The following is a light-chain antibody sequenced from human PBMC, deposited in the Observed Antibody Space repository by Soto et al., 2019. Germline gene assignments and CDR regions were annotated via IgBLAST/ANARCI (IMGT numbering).Light chain of an antibody. CDR1: QGISSY. CDR2: AAS. V-gene: IGKV1-9*01. Sequence: IQLTQSPSSLSASVGDRVTITCRASQGISSYLAWYQQKPGKAPKLLIYAASTLQSGVPSRFSGSGSVTDFTLNISSLQPEDFATYYCQQLNSYPPLTFGGGTKVEIK. J-gene: IGKJ4*01. CDR3: QQLNSYPPLT.